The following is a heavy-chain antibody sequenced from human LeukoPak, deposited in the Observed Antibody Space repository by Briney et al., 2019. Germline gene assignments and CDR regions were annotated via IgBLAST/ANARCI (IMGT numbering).Heavy chain of an antibody. CDR1: GFTFGSYA. CDR2: IGGSGGST. V-gene: IGHV3-23*01. J-gene: IGHJ4*02. D-gene: IGHD6-6*01. Sequence: GGSRRLSCAASGFTFGSYAMSWVRQAPGKGLDWVSSIGGSGGSTYYADAVKGRFTISRDNSKNTLYLQMNSLRAEDTAVYYCAKDKYSSSTELDYRGQGTLVTVSS. CDR3: AKDKYSSSTELDY.